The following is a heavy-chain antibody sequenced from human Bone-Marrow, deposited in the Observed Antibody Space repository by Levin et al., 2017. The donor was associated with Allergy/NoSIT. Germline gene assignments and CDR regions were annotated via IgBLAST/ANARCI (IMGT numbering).Heavy chain of an antibody. Sequence: PSETLSLTCNVSGGSIVAFHWAWIRQPPGKGLEWIGYVYSTGTTNYNPSLESRVSISVDTSKNQFSLRLNSVTAADTAVYYCARVLRDYVSGSYLSVFFDYWGQGILVTVSS. D-gene: IGHD3-10*01. V-gene: IGHV4-59*01. CDR3: ARVLRDYVSGSYLSVFFDY. J-gene: IGHJ4*02. CDR2: VYSTGTT. CDR1: GGSIVAFH.